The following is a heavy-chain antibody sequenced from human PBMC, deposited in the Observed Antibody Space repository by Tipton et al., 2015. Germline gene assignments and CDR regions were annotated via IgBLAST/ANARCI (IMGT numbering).Heavy chain of an antibody. CDR1: GDSLRNGGYY. J-gene: IGHJ3*02. Sequence: TLSLTCTVSGDSLRNGGYYWTWIRQSPGRGLEWLGYIYYRGSTYYNPSLNSRVTISVDTSKNQFSLKLSSVTAADAAVYYCASEMYGGKDAFDIWGQGTMVTVSS. CDR2: IYYRGST. CDR3: ASEMYGGKDAFDI. V-gene: IGHV4-61*08. D-gene: IGHD4-23*01.